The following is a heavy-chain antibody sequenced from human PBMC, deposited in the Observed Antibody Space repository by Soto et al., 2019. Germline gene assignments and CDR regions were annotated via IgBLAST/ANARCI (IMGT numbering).Heavy chain of an antibody. CDR3: ARYLDYYASSGYYYVLEY. V-gene: IGHV4-59*01. CDR1: GGSISSYY. J-gene: IGHJ4*02. D-gene: IGHD3-22*01. CDR2: IYYSGST. Sequence: SETLSLTCTVSGGSISSYYWSWIRQPPGRGLEGIGYIYYSGSTNYNPSLKSRVTISVDTSKNQFSLKLSSVTAADTAVYYCARYLDYYASSGYYYVLEYWGQGTMVTVSS.